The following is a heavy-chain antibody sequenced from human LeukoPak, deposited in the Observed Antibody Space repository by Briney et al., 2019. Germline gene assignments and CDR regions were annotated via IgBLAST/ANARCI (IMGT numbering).Heavy chain of an antibody. CDR1: GGTFTSYA. CDR3: AMCIAVGEYYFDY. CDR2: IIPIFGTA. V-gene: IGHV1-69*01. J-gene: IGHJ4*02. Sequence: SVKVSCKASGGTFTSYAISWVRQAPGQGLEWMGGIIPIFGTANYAQKFQGRVTMTADESTSTAYMELSSLRSEDTAVYYCAMCIAVGEYYFDYWGQGALVTVSS. D-gene: IGHD6-19*01.